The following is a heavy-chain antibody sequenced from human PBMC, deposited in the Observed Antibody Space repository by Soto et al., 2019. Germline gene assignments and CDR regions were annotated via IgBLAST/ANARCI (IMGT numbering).Heavy chain of an antibody. J-gene: IGHJ6*02. V-gene: IGHV4-34*01. CDR2: INHSGST. Sequence: SETLSLTCAVYGGSFSGYYWSWIRQPPGKGLEWIGEINHSGSTNYNPSLKSRVTISVDTSKNQFSLKLSSVTAADTAVYYCARGYSSSWYRTYYYYGMDVWGQGTKVTVSS. CDR3: ARGYSSSWYRTYYYYGMDV. CDR1: GGSFSGYY. D-gene: IGHD6-13*01.